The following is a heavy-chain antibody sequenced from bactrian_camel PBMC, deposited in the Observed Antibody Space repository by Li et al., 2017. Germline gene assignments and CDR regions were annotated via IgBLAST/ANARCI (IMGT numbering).Heavy chain of an antibody. V-gene: IGHV3S1*01. CDR3: AADAQYGLGTRSDFGY. J-gene: IGHJ6*01. CDR2: IYTGGFADGNT. D-gene: IGHD5*01. Sequence: HVQLVESGGGLVQAGQSLRLSCVASQPKYYLMAWFRQAPGKEREGVAVIYTGGFADGNTAYVDSVKGRFTISKDNAKNTLYLQIDSLKPEDTAVYYCAADAQYGLGTRSDFGYWGQGTQVTVS. CDR1: QPKYYL.